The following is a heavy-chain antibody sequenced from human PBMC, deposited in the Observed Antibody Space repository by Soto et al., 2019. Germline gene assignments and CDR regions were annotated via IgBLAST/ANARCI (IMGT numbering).Heavy chain of an antibody. CDR2: IDPRGGGT. J-gene: IGHJ4*02. CDR1: GYPFTTYY. Sequence: HVQLVQSGTEVKKPGASVRVSCMDSGYPFTTYYIHWVRQAPGQELEWMGWIDPRGGGTVYEQKLQGRVTMTRETSISTVYMDLSGLTAGEPVLSYGAIEDYRICPYWGQGSLVTVSS. V-gene: IGHV1-2*02. D-gene: IGHD1-26*01. CDR3: AIEDYRICPY.